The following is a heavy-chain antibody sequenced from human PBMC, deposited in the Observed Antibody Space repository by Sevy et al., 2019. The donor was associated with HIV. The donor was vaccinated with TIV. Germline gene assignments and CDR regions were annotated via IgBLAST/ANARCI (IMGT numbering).Heavy chain of an antibody. CDR2: FDPEDGET. V-gene: IGHV1-24*01. J-gene: IGHJ3*02. D-gene: IGHD6-13*01. CDR1: GYTLTALS. Sequence: ASVKVSCKVSGYTLTALSMHWVRQAPGKGLEWMGTFDPEDGETRFAQKFQGRVTMTEDTSTDTAYMELSSLRSEDTAVYYCARAPGIAAAGRNAFDIWGQGTMVTVSS. CDR3: ARAPGIAAAGRNAFDI.